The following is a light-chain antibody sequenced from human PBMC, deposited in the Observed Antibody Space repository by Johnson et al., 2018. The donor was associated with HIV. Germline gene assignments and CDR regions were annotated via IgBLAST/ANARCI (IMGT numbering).Light chain of an antibody. CDR3: GTWDTSLSAYV. J-gene: IGLJ1*01. Sequence: SVLTQPPSMSAAPGQKVTISCSTSSSNIGNNYVSWYQQLPGTAPKLLIFENNKRPLGIPDRFSVSKYGTSATLGITGLQTGDEADYYCGTWDTSLSAYVFGTGTKVTVL. V-gene: IGLV1-51*02. CDR2: ENN. CDR1: SSNIGNNY.